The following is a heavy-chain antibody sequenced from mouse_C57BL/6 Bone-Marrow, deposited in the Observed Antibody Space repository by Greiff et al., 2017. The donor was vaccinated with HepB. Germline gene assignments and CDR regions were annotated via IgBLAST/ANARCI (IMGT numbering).Heavy chain of an antibody. Sequence: QVHVKQPGAELVKPGASVKLSCKASGYTFTSYWMQWVKQRPGQGLEWIGEIDPSDSHTNYNQKFKGKATLTVDTSSSTAYMQLSSLTSEDSAVYYCARGYYYGSSYYYWYFDVWGTGTTVTVSS. D-gene: IGHD1-1*01. CDR1: GYTFTSYW. CDR2: IDPSDSHT. CDR3: ARGYYYGSSYYYWYFDV. J-gene: IGHJ1*03. V-gene: IGHV1-50*01.